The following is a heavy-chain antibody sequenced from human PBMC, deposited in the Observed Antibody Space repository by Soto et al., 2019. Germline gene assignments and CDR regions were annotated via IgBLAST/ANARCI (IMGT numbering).Heavy chain of an antibody. J-gene: IGHJ3*02. CDR3: PKDMTTVTRIPDAFHI. CDR1: GYTFSSYA. CDR2: ISGSGGST. D-gene: IGHD4-17*01. V-gene: IGHV3-23*01. Sequence: GGSLRLSCAASGYTFSSYAMSCVRQARGKGLEWVSAISGSGGSTYYADSVKGQFTISRDNSKNTLYLQMNSLRAEDTAVFCCPKDMTTVTRIPDAFHIWGQGTMVTV.